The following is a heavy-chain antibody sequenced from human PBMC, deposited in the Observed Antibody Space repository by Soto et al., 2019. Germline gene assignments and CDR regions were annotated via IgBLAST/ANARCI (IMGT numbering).Heavy chain of an antibody. J-gene: IGHJ4*02. CDR2: ISYDGSNK. D-gene: IGHD4-17*01. CDR3: AKIHATFPGENYGPHSSPDY. Sequence: GGSLRLSCAASGFTFSSYGMHWVRQAPGKGLEWVAVISYDGSNKYYADSVKGRFTISRDNSKNTLYLQMNSLRAEDTAVYYCAKIHATFPGENYGPHSSPDYWGQGTLVTVSS. CDR1: GFTFSSYG. V-gene: IGHV3-30*18.